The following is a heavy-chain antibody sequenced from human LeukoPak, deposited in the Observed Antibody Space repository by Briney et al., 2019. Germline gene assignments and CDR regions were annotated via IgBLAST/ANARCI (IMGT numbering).Heavy chain of an antibody. CDR2: IIPIFGTA. CDR3: ARDLGYCSGGSCYSGDSFDY. CDR1: GGTFSSYA. D-gene: IGHD2-15*01. V-gene: IGHV1-69*01. J-gene: IGHJ4*02. Sequence: ASVKVSCKASGGTFSSYAISWVRQASGQGLEWMGGIIPIFGTANYAQKFQGRVTITADESTSTAYMELSSLRSEDTAVYYCARDLGYCSGGSCYSGDSFDYWGQGTLVTVSS.